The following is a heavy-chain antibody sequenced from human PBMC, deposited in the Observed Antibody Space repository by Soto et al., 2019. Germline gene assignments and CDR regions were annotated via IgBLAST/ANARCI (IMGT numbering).Heavy chain of an antibody. D-gene: IGHD7-27*01. CDR1: GFSLTTPGMR. J-gene: IGHJ5*02. CDR2: IDWDDDK. V-gene: IGHV2-70*04. CDR3: AREALGNLEYHNWFDP. Sequence: SGPTLVNPTQTLTLTCTFSGFSLTTPGMRVSWIRQPPGKALEWLARIDWDDDKFYSTSLETRLTISKDTSKNQVVLTLANMDPVDTATYYCAREALGNLEYHNWFDPWGQGTLVTVSS.